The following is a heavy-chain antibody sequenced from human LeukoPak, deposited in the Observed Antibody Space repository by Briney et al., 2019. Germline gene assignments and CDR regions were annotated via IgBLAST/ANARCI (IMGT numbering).Heavy chain of an antibody. J-gene: IGHJ4*02. CDR3: ARMTTVVTRDY. Sequence: GGSLRLSCAASGFTFSSYSMNWVRQAPGKGLEWVSYISSSSSTIYYADSVKGRFTISRDNARNSLYLQMNSLRAEDTAVYYCARMTTVVTRDYWGQGTLVTVSS. CDR2: ISSSSSTI. V-gene: IGHV3-48*01. CDR1: GFTFSSYS. D-gene: IGHD4-23*01.